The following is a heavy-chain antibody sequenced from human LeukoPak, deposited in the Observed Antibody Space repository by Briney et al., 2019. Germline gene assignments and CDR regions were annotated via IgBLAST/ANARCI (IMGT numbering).Heavy chain of an antibody. D-gene: IGHD3-3*01. CDR3: ARAPGGYYDFWSGYYKEDAFDI. CDR2: IYYSGST. V-gene: IGHV4-59*11. Sequence: SETLSLTCTVSGGSTSSHYWSWIRQPPGKGLEWIGYIYYSGSTNYNPSLKSRVTISVDTSKNQFSLKLSSATAADTAVYYCARAPGGYYDFWSGYYKEDAFDIWGQGTMVTVSS. J-gene: IGHJ3*02. CDR1: GGSTSSHY.